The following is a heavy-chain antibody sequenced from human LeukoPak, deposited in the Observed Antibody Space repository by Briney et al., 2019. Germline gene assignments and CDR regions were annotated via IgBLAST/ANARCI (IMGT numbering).Heavy chain of an antibody. CDR1: GYTFTGYY. D-gene: IGHD1-1*01. J-gene: IGHJ4*02. CDR3: TRRLERRGAYFDY. V-gene: IGHV1-2*02. Sequence: ASVKVSCKPSGYTFTGYYIHWVRQAPGQGLEWMGWINPNSGGTNYTRKFQGRVTMTRDTSISTAYLDLSDLTSDDTAVYYCTRRLERRGAYFDYWGQGTLVTVSS. CDR2: INPNSGGT.